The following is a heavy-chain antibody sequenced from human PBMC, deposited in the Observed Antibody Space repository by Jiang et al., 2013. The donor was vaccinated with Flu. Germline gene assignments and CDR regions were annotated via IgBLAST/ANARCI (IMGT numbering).Heavy chain of an antibody. J-gene: IGHJ4*02. D-gene: IGHD6-19*01. CDR2: INTKTGNP. CDR1: GYTFSSYA. Sequence: QSGSELKKPGDSVRVSCKTSGYTFSSYALEWVRQAPGQGLEWMGRINTKTGNPTFGQGFTGRFVFSLDTSVNTAYLQISSLKADDTARYYCARHVWQWLVPLDFWGQG. CDR3: ARHVWQWLVPLDF. V-gene: IGHV7-4-1*02.